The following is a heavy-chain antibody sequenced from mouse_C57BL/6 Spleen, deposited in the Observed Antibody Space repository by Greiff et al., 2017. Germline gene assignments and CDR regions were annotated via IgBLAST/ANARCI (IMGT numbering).Heavy chain of an antibody. V-gene: IGHV1-42*01. J-gene: IGHJ3*01. Sequence: EVQLQQSGPELVKPGASVKISCKASGYSFTGYYMNWVKQSPEKSLEWIGEINPSTGGTTYNQKFKAKATLTVDKSSSTAYMQLKSLTSDDSSVYYCARRPPGLWFAYWGQGTLVTVSA. CDR2: INPSTGGT. CDR3: ARRPPGLWFAY. CDR1: GYSFTGYY.